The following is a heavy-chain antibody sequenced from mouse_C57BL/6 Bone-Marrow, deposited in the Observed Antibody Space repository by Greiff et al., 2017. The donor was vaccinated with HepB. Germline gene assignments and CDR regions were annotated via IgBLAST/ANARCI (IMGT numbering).Heavy chain of an antibody. J-gene: IGHJ3*01. Sequence: VQLQQSGPGLVAPSQSLSITCTVSGFSLTSYAISWVRQPPGKGLEWLGVIWTGGGTNYNSALKSRLSISKDNSKSQVFLKMNSLQTDDTARYYCARNKASSGYDWFAYWGQGTLVTVSA. V-gene: IGHV2-9-1*01. CDR3: ARNKASSGYDWFAY. CDR1: GFSLTSYA. D-gene: IGHD3-2*02. CDR2: IWTGGGT.